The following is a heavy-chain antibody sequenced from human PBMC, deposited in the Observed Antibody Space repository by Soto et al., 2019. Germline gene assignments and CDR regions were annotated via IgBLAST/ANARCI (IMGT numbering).Heavy chain of an antibody. CDR1: GDSISSYY. D-gene: IGHD3-22*01. J-gene: IGHJ2*01. V-gene: IGHV4-59*01. CDR2: IYYSGST. Sequence: PSETLSLTCTVSGDSISSYYWSWIRQPPGKGLEWIGYIYYSGSTNYNPSLKSRVTISVDTSKNQFSLKLSSVTAADTAVYYCARVDYYDSSGPGDWYFDLWGRGTLVTVSS. CDR3: ARVDYYDSSGPGDWYFDL.